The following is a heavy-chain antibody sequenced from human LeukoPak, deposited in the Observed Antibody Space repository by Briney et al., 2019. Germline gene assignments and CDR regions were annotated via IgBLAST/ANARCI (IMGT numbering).Heavy chain of an antibody. D-gene: IGHD1-26*01. Sequence: GASVKVSCKASGYTFTGYYMHWVRQAPGQGLEWMGWINPNSGGTNYAQKFQGRVTMTRDMSTSTVYMELSSLRSEDTAVYYCAREGMGAHDAFDIWGQGTMVTVSS. CDR2: INPNSGGT. J-gene: IGHJ3*02. V-gene: IGHV1-2*02. CDR1: GYTFTGYY. CDR3: AREGMGAHDAFDI.